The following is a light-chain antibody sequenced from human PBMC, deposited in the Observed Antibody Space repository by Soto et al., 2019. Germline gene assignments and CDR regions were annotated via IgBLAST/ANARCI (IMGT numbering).Light chain of an antibody. CDR3: QQRSNWPRGT. CDR1: QSVSSY. CDR2: DAS. Sequence: EIVLTQSPATLSLSPGERATLSCRASQSVSSYLAWYQQKHGQAPRLLIHDASNRATGIPARFSGSEYGTDFTLTIISLELEDSAVYYCQQRSNWPRGTFGQGTREEIK. J-gene: IGKJ2*02. V-gene: IGKV3-11*01.